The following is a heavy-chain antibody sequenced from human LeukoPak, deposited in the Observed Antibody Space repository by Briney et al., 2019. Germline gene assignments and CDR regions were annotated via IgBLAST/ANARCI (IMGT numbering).Heavy chain of an antibody. CDR1: GVSMSICY. J-gene: IGHJ3*02. D-gene: IGHD6-19*01. V-gene: IGHV4-59*01. Sequence: PSETLSLTCTVSGVSMSICYWSWIRQPPGKRLEWIAFISYIGSSNYNPSLTSRATISVDSSKNQFSLKLNSVTAADTAVYYCVGWQVAGAFEIWGQGTMVTVSS. CDR2: ISYIGSS. CDR3: VGWQVAGAFEI.